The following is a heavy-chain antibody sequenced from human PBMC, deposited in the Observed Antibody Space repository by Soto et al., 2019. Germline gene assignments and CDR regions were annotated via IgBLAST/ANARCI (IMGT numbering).Heavy chain of an antibody. CDR2: ISSSGSTI. CDR1: GFTFSDYY. CDR3: ARDTTSYYYDSSGYYFYYYYGMDV. V-gene: IGHV3-11*01. J-gene: IGHJ6*02. Sequence: PGGSLRLSCAASGFTFSDYYMSWIRQAPGKGLEWVSYISSSGSTIYYADSVKGRFTISRDNAKNSLYLQMNSLRAEDTAVYYCARDTTSYYYDSSGYYFYYYYGMDVWGQGTTVTVSS. D-gene: IGHD3-22*01.